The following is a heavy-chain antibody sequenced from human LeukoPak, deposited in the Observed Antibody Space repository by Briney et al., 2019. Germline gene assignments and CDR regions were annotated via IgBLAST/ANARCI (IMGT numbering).Heavy chain of an antibody. J-gene: IGHJ4*02. Sequence: PGGSLRLSCAASGFTFSDHYMSWIRQAPGKGLDWVSYISSGGSTIYYADSVRGRFTISRDNAKKSLYLQMNSLRAEDTAVYYCARVSCSSTSCPYGIYFDYWGQGTLVTVSS. CDR3: ARVSCSSTSCPYGIYFDY. CDR2: ISSGGSTI. D-gene: IGHD2-2*01. CDR1: GFTFSDHY. V-gene: IGHV3-11*04.